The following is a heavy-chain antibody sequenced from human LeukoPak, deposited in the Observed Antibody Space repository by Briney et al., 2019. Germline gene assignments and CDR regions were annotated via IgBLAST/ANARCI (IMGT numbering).Heavy chain of an antibody. Sequence: GGSLRLSCAASGFTFSSYSMNWVRQAPGKGLEWVSSISSSSSYIYYADSVKGRFTISRDNAKNSLYLQMNSLRAEDTAVYYCARDIMDSHSTGAFDIWGQGTMVTVSS. V-gene: IGHV3-21*01. CDR2: ISSSSSYI. CDR1: GFTFSSYS. J-gene: IGHJ3*02. CDR3: ARDIMDSHSTGAFDI. D-gene: IGHD2-2*03.